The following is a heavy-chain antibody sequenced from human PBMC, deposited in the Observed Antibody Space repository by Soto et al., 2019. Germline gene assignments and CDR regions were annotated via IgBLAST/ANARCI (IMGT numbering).Heavy chain of an antibody. J-gene: IGHJ4*02. CDR2: IFYSGST. CDR1: GDSLMSGNYY. V-gene: IGHV4-31*01. Sequence: QVQLQESGPGLVRPSQTLSLTCTVSGDSLMSGNYYWSWIRQHPGKGLEWIGYIFYSGSTYYNPSLKNPVTISVDTSKNQFSLKLSSVTAADTATYYCARLQYCNDGLCSRYSGPYDSWGQGTLVTVSS. D-gene: IGHD2-8*01. CDR3: ARLQYCNDGLCSRYSGPYDS.